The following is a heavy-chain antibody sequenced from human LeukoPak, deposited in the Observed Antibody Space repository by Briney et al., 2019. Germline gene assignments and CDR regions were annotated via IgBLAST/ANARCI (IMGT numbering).Heavy chain of an antibody. CDR3: ARRVAVYYYYYMDV. CDR2: ISSSGNTI. V-gene: IGHV3-11*04. CDR1: GFTFSDYY. D-gene: IGHD3-22*01. Sequence: PGGSLGLSCAASGFTFSDYYMSWIRQAPGKGPEWVSYISSSGNTIYYADSVKGRFTISRDNAKNSLYLQMNSLRAEDTAVYYCARRVAVYYYYYMDVWGKGTTVTVSS. J-gene: IGHJ6*03.